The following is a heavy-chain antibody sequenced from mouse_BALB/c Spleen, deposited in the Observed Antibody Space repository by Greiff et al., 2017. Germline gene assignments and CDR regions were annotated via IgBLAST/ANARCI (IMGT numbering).Heavy chain of an antibody. D-gene: IGHD1-1*01. V-gene: IGHV2-6-7*01. Sequence: VQRVESGPGLVAPSQSLSITCTVSGFSLTGYGVNWVRQPPGKGLEWLGMIWGDGSTDYNSALKSRLSISKDNSKSQVFLKMNSLQTDDTARYYCARLNYYGSSDYWGQGTTLTVSS. CDR2: IWGDGST. CDR3: ARLNYYGSSDY. CDR1: GFSLTGYG. J-gene: IGHJ2*01.